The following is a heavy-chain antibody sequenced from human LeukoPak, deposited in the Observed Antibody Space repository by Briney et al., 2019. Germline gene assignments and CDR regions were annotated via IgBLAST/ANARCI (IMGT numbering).Heavy chain of an antibody. CDR2: ISYDGSNK. J-gene: IGHJ6*02. Sequence: GGSLRLSCAASGFTFSSYAMHWVRQAPGKGLEWVAVISYDGSNKYYADSVKGRFTISRDNSKNTLYLQMNSLRAEDTAVYYCARDEGYYDSDYGMDVWSQGTTVTVSS. V-gene: IGHV3-30*04. CDR1: GFTFSSYA. CDR3: ARDEGYYDSDYGMDV. D-gene: IGHD3-22*01.